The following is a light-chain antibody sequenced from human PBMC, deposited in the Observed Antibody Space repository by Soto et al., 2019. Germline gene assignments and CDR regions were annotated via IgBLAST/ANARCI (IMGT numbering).Light chain of an antibody. V-gene: IGLV2-23*02. Sequence: QSVLTQPASVSGSPGQSITISCTGASSDVGGYNLVSWYQQHPGKAPKLMIYEVSKRPSGVSNRFSGSKSGSTASLTISGLQAEDEADYYCRSYAGSSTYVLGTGTKVTVL. J-gene: IGLJ1*01. CDR3: RSYAGSSTYV. CDR1: SSDVGGYNL. CDR2: EVS.